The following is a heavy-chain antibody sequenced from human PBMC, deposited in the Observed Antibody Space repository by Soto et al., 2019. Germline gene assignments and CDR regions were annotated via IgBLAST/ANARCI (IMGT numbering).Heavy chain of an antibody. Sequence: QVQLVQSGAEVKKPGASLKVSCKASGYTFTSHGISWVRQARGQGLEWMGWISANNGDTNYAQKFQGRVTVTTDTSTSTGYMELRSLRSEDTPVYYCARMVRGSNIDYYHYMDVWGKGTTVTVSS. CDR3: ARMVRGSNIDYYHYMDV. CDR1: GYTFTSHG. CDR2: ISANNGDT. J-gene: IGHJ6*03. D-gene: IGHD3-10*01. V-gene: IGHV1-18*01.